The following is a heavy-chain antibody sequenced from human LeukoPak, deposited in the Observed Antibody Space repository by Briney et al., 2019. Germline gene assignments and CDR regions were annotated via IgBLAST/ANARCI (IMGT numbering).Heavy chain of an antibody. CDR1: GGSSSGYY. Sequence: SETLSLTCAVYGGSSSGYYWSWIRQPPGKGLEWIGEINHSGSTNYNPSLKSRVTISVDTSKNQFSLKLSSVTAADTAVYYCARGDGIDNWFDPWGQGTLVTVSS. J-gene: IGHJ5*02. CDR3: ARGDGIDNWFDP. CDR2: INHSGST. V-gene: IGHV4-34*01. D-gene: IGHD1-1*01.